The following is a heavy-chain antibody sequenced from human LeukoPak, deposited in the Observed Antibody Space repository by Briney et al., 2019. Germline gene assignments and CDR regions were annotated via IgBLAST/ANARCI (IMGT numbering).Heavy chain of an antibody. CDR2: IWYEGSNK. J-gene: IGHJ3*02. D-gene: IGHD3-22*01. CDR3: ARFPRYYYDSSGSPGAFDI. Sequence: GGSLRLSCAASGFTFSSYGMHWVRQAPGKGLEWVAVIWYEGSNKYYADSVKGRFTISRDNSKNTLYLQMNSLRAEDTAVYYCARFPRYYYDSSGSPGAFDIWGQGTMVTVSS. CDR1: GFTFSSYG. V-gene: IGHV3-33*01.